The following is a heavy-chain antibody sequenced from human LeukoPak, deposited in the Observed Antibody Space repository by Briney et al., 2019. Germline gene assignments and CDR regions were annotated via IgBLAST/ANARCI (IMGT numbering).Heavy chain of an antibody. V-gene: IGHV4-59*01. D-gene: IGHD6-19*01. J-gene: IGHJ5*02. CDR1: GGSINNYY. CDR3: ARSPIFYSSGWYSWFDP. CDR2: IYYSGST. Sequence: SETLSLTCTVSGGSINNYYWSWIRQPPGKGLEWIGYIYYSGSTNYNPSLKSRVTISVDTSKNQFSLKLSSVTAADTAVYYCARSPIFYSSGWYSWFDPWGQGTLVTVSS.